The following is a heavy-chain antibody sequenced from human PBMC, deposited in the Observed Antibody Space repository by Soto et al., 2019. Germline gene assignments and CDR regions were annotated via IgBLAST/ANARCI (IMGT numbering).Heavy chain of an antibody. CDR3: ASEIYSSGRFDY. D-gene: IGHD6-19*01. CDR2: IYYSGST. J-gene: IGHJ4*02. Sequence: QVQLQESGPGLVKPSQTLSLTCTVSGGSISRGGYYWSWIRQHPGKGLEWIGYIYYSGSTYYNPSLKSRVTISVDTSKNQFSLKLSSVTAADTAVYYCASEIYSSGRFDYWGQGTLVTVAS. CDR1: GGSISRGGYY. V-gene: IGHV4-31*03.